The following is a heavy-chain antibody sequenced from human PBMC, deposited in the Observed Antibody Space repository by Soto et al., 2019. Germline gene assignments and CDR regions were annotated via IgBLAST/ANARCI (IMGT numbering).Heavy chain of an antibody. J-gene: IGHJ6*03. CDR2: INHSGST. D-gene: IGHD3-9*01. Sequence: SETLSLTCAVYGGSFSGYYWSWIRQPPGKGLEWIGEINHSGSTNYNPSLKSRVTISVDTSKNQFSLKLRSVTATDTAVYYCAKGTPYYDILTGYFYYYYYYMDVWGKGTTITVSS. CDR1: GGSFSGYY. V-gene: IGHV4-34*01. CDR3: AKGTPYYDILTGYFYYYYYYMDV.